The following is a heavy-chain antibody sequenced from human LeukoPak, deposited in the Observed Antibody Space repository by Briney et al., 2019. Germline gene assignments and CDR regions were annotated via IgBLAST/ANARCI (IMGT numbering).Heavy chain of an antibody. J-gene: IGHJ3*02. V-gene: IGHV5-51*01. Sequence: GESLNISCRTSGYTYSTLWIGWVRQIPGKGLDWMGITFPADSNTKYSPSFEGQVTISADRSTRTAYLQWSSLKASDTAIYYCVRRLTWNYDSDAFDIWVLGRMVSVSS. CDR3: VRRLTWNYDSDAFDI. CDR2: TFPADSNT. CDR1: GYTYSTLW. D-gene: IGHD1-7*01.